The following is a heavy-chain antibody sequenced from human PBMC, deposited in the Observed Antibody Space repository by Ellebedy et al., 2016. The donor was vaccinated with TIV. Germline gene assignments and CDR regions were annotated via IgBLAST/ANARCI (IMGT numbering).Heavy chain of an antibody. D-gene: IGHD3-10*01. Sequence: GGSLRLXCVASGFTFRSHGIYWVRQAPGKGLEWVAVISSDGSNKYYADSVKGRFTISRDNSKNMLYLQMNSLRTDDMAVYYCARGGSSGSSDYWGQGTLVTVSS. V-gene: IGHV3-30*03. CDR1: GFTFRSHG. CDR2: ISSDGSNK. J-gene: IGHJ4*02. CDR3: ARGGSSGSSDY.